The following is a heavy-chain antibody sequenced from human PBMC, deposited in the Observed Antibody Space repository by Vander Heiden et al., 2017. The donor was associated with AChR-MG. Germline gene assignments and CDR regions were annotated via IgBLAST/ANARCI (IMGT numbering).Heavy chain of an antibody. V-gene: IGHV4-39*01. CDR3: ARGDRGDYYYYYVDV. CDR1: GGPISHSSYY. Sequence: QLQLQESGPGLVKPSETLSLICTVSGGPISHSSYYWGWIRQPPGKGLEWIGNIYYSGSTYYNSSLKSRVTISVDTSKNQFSLKLSSVTAADTAVYYCARGDRGDYYYYYVDVWGKGTTVTVSS. D-gene: IGHD3-10*01. J-gene: IGHJ6*03. CDR2: IYYSGST.